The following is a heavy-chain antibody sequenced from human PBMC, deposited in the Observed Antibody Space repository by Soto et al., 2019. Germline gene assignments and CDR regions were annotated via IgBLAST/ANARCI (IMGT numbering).Heavy chain of an antibody. CDR1: GFVFSTYG. CDR3: AGAVGPFDY. J-gene: IGHJ4*02. D-gene: IGHD1-26*01. CDR2: IWYDGSNK. Sequence: QVQLVESGGGVVQPGRSLRLSCAASGFVFSTYGMHWVRQAPGKGLEWVAVIWYDGSNKYYADSVRGRFTISRDNSKNTLFLQLNSLRAEDTAVYYCAGAVGPFDYWGQGTLVTVSS. V-gene: IGHV3-33*01.